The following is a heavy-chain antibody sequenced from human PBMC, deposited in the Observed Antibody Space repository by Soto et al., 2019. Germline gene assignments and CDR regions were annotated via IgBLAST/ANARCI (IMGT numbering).Heavy chain of an antibody. J-gene: IGHJ4*02. Sequence: SETLSLTCTVSGGSITSGDYYWSWLRQPPGKGLEWIGYIYYSGSTYYNPSLKSRVTVSVDTSKNQFSLKLTSVTAADTAVYYCARVDVGSTTWYPYTYFDYWGQGAPVTVSS. CDR1: GGSITSGDYY. V-gene: IGHV4-30-4*01. CDR2: IYYSGST. D-gene: IGHD6-13*01. CDR3: ARVDVGSTTWYPYTYFDY.